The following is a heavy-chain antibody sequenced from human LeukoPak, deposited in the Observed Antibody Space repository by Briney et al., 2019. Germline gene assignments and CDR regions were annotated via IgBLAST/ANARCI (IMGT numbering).Heavy chain of an antibody. J-gene: IGHJ4*02. CDR2: ISAYNGNT. D-gene: IGHD3-9*01. CDR1: GYTFTSYG. Sequence: ASVKVSCKASGYTFTSYGISWVRQAPGQGLEWMGWISAYNGNTNYAQKLQGRVTMTTDTSTSTAYMELRSLRSDDTAVYYCARLTGQLYYDILTGNYYFDYWGQGTLVTVSS. CDR3: ARLTGQLYYDILTGNYYFDY. V-gene: IGHV1-18*01.